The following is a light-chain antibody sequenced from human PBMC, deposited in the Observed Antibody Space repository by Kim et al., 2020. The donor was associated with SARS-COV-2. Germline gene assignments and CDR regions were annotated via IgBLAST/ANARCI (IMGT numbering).Light chain of an antibody. CDR3: QTWGTGIVV. CDR2: LNSDGSH. CDR1: SGHSSYA. V-gene: IGLV4-69*01. J-gene: IGLJ2*01. Sequence: SVGLTCTLSSGHSSYAIAWHQQQPEKGPRYLMKLNSDGSHSKGDGIPDRFSGSSSGAERYLTIASLQSEDEADYYCQTWGTGIVVFGGGTQLTVL.